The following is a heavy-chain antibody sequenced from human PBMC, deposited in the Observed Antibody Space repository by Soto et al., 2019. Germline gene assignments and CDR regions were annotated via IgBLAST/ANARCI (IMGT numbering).Heavy chain of an antibody. CDR1: GFIFSSYW. D-gene: IGHD1-26*01. J-gene: IGHJ5*02. Sequence: EVQLEESGGDLVQPGGSLRLSCTASGFIFSSYWMHWVRQAPGKGLVWVSRINTDGGTTTYAESVKGRFTISRDNARNTLYLQMYSLRPEDTALYYCVRVGSGSYSWRDPWGQGTLVTVSS. CDR2: INTDGGTT. V-gene: IGHV3-74*01. CDR3: VRVGSGSYSWRDP.